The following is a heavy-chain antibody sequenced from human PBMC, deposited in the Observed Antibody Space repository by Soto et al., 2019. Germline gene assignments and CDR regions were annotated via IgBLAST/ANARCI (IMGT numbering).Heavy chain of an antibody. CDR2: VVVGSGNT. V-gene: IGHV1-58*02. CDR3: AAYRGDSGYGDNYYYYYMDV. Sequence: ASVKVSCKASGFTFTSSAMQWVRQARGQRLEWIGWVVVGSGNTNYAQKFQERVTIARDMSTSTAYMELSSLRSEDTAVYYCAAYRGDSGYGDNYYYYYMDVWGKGTTVTVSS. J-gene: IGHJ6*03. CDR1: GFTFTSSA. D-gene: IGHD5-12*01.